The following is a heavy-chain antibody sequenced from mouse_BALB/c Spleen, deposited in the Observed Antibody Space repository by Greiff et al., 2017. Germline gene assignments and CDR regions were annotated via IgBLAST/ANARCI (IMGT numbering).Heavy chain of an antibody. CDR1: GYTFTSYW. J-gene: IGHJ2*01. Sequence: QVQLQQPGAELVRPGASVKLSCKASGYTFTSYWINWVKQRPGQGLEWIGNIYPSDSYTNYNQKFKDKATLTVDKSSSTAYMQLSSPTSEDSAVYYCTRGNDGYPYYFDYWGQGTTLTVSS. CDR2: IYPSDSYT. CDR3: TRGNDGYPYYFDY. D-gene: IGHD2-3*01. V-gene: IGHV1-69*02.